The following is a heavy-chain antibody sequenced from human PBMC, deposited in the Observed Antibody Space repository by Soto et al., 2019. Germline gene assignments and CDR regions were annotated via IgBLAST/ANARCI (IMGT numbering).Heavy chain of an antibody. CDR2: IFWDDDR. J-gene: IGHJ4*02. CDR1: GFSLTTSGAS. CDR3: AHRVNFGIAGAQFFDR. D-gene: IGHD2-21*01. Sequence: QITLKESGPTLVKPTQTLTLTCSFSGFSLTTSGASVAWMRQYPGKAPEWLALIFWDDDRRYSPSLRTRLTSTKDAPRNQVGLTMTNMDPVDTATYCCAHRVNFGIAGAQFFDRWGQGILVTVSS. V-gene: IGHV2-5*02.